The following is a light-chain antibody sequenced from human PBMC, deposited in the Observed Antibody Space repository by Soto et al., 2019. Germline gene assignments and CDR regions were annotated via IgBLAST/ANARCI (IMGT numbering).Light chain of an antibody. Sequence: EIVLTQSPATLSLSPGARAPLSCRARQSVSSYLAWYQQKPGQAPRLLIYDASSRATGIPARFSGSGSGTEFTLTISSLQSEDFAVYYCQQYNNWPPLTFGGGTKVDIK. V-gene: IGKV3-15*01. CDR1: QSVSSY. CDR3: QQYNNWPPLT. J-gene: IGKJ4*01. CDR2: DAS.